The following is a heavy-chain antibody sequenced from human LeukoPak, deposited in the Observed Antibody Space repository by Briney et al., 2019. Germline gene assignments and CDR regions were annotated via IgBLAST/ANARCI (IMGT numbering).Heavy chain of an antibody. V-gene: IGHV3-23*01. CDR2: ISGSGGST. D-gene: IGHD3-10*01. Sequence: ETLSLTCAVYGGSFSGYYWSWIRQPPGKGLEWVSAISGSGGSTYYADSVKGRFTISRDNSKNTLYLQMNSLRAEDTAVYYCAKVVLTMVRGVRWYFGYWGQGTLVTVSS. J-gene: IGHJ4*02. CDR3: AKVVLTMVRGVRWYFGY. CDR1: GGSFSGYY.